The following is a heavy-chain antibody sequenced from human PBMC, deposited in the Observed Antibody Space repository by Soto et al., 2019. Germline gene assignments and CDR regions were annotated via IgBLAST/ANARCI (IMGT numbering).Heavy chain of an antibody. CDR1: GYTFTGYY. J-gene: IGHJ5*02. CDR3: ARTYYYDSSGYPLSFVAERLNWFDP. V-gene: IGHV1-2*02. Sequence: ASVKVSCKASGYTFTGYYMHWVRQAPGQGLEWMGWINPNSGGTNYAQKFQGRVTMTRDTSISTAYMELSRLRSDDTAVYYCARTYYYDSSGYPLSFVAERLNWFDPWGQGTLVTVS. D-gene: IGHD3-22*01. CDR2: INPNSGGT.